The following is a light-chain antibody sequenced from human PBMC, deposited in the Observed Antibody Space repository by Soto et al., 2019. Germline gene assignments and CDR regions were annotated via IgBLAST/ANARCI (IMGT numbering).Light chain of an antibody. Sequence: QSVLTQPPSVSAAPGQQVTISCSGSSSNIGDNYVSWYQHLPGTAPKLVVYDNDRRPSGIPGRFSGSTSGTSATLVITGLQTGDEADYYCGTWDDRLDGNYVFGTGTKVTVL. CDR3: GTWDDRLDGNYV. V-gene: IGLV1-51*01. CDR2: DND. J-gene: IGLJ1*01. CDR1: SSNIGDNY.